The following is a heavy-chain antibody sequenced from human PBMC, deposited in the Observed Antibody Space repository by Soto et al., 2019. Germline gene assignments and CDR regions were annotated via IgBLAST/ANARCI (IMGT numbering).Heavy chain of an antibody. Sequence: QVQLVQSGAEVKEPGASVKVSCKASGYTFSNYLIHWVRQAPGQGLEWMGWINADTRATKYSQKFQGRVTFTRDTSASTAYMDLNSLRFDDTAVFYCARISSGSGVYWGQGTLVTVSS. CDR2: INADTRAT. CDR1: GYTFSNYL. V-gene: IGHV1-3*01. CDR3: ARISSGSGVY. J-gene: IGHJ4*02. D-gene: IGHD1-26*01.